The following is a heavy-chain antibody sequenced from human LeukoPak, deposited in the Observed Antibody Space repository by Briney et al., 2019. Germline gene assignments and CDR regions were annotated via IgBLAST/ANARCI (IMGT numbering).Heavy chain of an antibody. CDR1: GCSFTTYW. CDR3: ASQRQGAYYDSTGYPNDAFDI. CDR2: IYPGDSVT. V-gene: IGHV5-51*01. J-gene: IGHJ3*02. Sequence: GESLKISCKGSGCSFTTYWIGWVRQMPGKGLEWMGIIYPGDSVTRYSPSFQGQVTISADKSITTAYLQWSSLKASDTAMYYYASQRQGAYYDSTGYPNDAFDIWGQGTMVTVSS. D-gene: IGHD3-22*01.